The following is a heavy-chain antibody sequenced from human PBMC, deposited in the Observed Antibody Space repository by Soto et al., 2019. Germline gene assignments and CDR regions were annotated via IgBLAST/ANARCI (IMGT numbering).Heavy chain of an antibody. D-gene: IGHD3-3*01. Sequence: SETLSLTCAVYSGSFSGYYYSWIRQSPGKGLEWIGEITHGGSTTYSPSLKSRVTMSLDTSKNQFSLNMTSITAADTAVYYCSRGRLFLTTSGLAITYFDYWGQGTLVTVSS. J-gene: IGHJ4*02. CDR3: SRGRLFLTTSGLAITYFDY. CDR2: ITHGGST. V-gene: IGHV4-34*01. CDR1: SGSFSGYY.